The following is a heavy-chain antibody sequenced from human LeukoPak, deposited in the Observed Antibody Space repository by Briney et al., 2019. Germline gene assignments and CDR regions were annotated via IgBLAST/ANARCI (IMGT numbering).Heavy chain of an antibody. CDR2: IWYDGSNK. V-gene: IGHV3-33*01. CDR1: GFTFSCYG. J-gene: IGHJ4*02. CDR3: ARDLSGYCSGGSCYGIDF. Sequence: GGSLRLSCAASGFTFSCYGMHWVRPAPGKGLEWGAVIWYDGSNKYYADSVKGRFTISRDNSKNTLYLQMNSLRAEDTAVYYCARDLSGYCSGGSCYGIDFWGQGTLVTVSS. D-gene: IGHD2-15*01.